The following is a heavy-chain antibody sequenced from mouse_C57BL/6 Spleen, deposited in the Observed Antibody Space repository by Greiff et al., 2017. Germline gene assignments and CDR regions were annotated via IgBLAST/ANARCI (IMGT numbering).Heavy chain of an antibody. Sequence: QVHVKQSGAELVKPGASVKLSCKASGYTFTEYTIHWVKQRSGQGLEWIGWFYPGSGSIKYNEKFKDKATLTADKSSSTVYMELSRLTSEDSAVYFCARHEERGYDYDPFAYWGQGTLVTVSA. J-gene: IGHJ3*01. V-gene: IGHV1-62-2*01. CDR1: GYTFTEYT. CDR3: ARHEERGYDYDPFAY. D-gene: IGHD2-4*01. CDR2: FYPGSGSI.